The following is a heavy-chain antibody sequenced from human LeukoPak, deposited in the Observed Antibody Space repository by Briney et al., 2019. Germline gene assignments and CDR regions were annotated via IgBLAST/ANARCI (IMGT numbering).Heavy chain of an antibody. V-gene: IGHV4-59*11. CDR3: ARENSGDGNNYYRGHYLDY. CDR1: GGSITSHY. D-gene: IGHD5-24*01. Sequence: PSDPLSLTCTVSGGSITSHYWSWMRQPPGEGLECIGYIYYSGNTNYNPSLKSRVTVSVDRSKIQFSLKLSSVTAADTAVYFCARENSGDGNNYYRGHYLDYWGRGTLVTVSS. J-gene: IGHJ4*02. CDR2: IYYSGNT.